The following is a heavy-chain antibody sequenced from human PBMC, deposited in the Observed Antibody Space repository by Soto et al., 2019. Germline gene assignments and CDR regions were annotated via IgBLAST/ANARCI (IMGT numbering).Heavy chain of an antibody. V-gene: IGHV3-53*01. Sequence: RGSLRLSCAASGFSVTDHYMTWVRQAPGKGLEWVSVLYTGGSAYYGDSVKGRFTISRDSSTNTLYLQMNSLKVGDTAFYFCARSFNDWTTYFDYWSEGTLVTVSS. CDR1: GFSVTDHY. D-gene: IGHD3-9*01. J-gene: IGHJ4*02. CDR3: ARSFNDWTTYFDY. CDR2: LYTGGSA.